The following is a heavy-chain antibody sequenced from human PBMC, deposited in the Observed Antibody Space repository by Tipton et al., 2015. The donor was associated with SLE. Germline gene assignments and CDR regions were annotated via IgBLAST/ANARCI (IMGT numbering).Heavy chain of an antibody. J-gene: IGHJ4*02. Sequence: QSGAEVKNPGASVKVSCKASGYPFSGYYMHWVRQAPGQGLEWMGWINPNSGGTYPAQKFRGRVTMTGDTSISTAYMELSTLRSDDTAVYYCARGGETGTRAPIDYWGQGTVVTVSS. CDR1: GYPFSGYY. CDR3: ARGGETGTRAPIDY. D-gene: IGHD1-7*01. V-gene: IGHV1-2*02. CDR2: INPNSGGT.